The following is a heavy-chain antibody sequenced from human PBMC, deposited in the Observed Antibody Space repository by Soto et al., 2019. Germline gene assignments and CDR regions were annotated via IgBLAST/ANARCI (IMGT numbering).Heavy chain of an antibody. CDR2: ISYDGRYK. CDR1: GFTLSSNA. D-gene: IGHD2-15*01. J-gene: IGHJ4*02. CDR3: AKPEAYSRYPSHFDS. V-gene: IGHV3-30*18. Sequence: QVQLVESGGGLVQPGRSLRLSCAASGFTLSSNAMHWVRQAPGKGLEWVAGISYDGRYKYYISTVKGRFAISRDNSNNTVYLQMDSLRPEDTAVYYCAKPEAYSRYPSHFDSWGQGSLVTVSS.